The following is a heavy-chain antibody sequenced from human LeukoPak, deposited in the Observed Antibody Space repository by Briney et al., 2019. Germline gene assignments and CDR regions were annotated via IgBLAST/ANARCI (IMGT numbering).Heavy chain of an antibody. J-gene: IGHJ4*02. D-gene: IGHD2-15*01. CDR1: GGSFSGYY. V-gene: IGHV4-34*01. CDR2: INRSGST. CDR3: ARAGRGGGIY. Sequence: SETLSLTCAVYGGSFSGYYWSWLRQPPGKGLEWIGEINRSGSTDYSPSLKSRVTISVDTSNNRFSLGLSSVTAADTAVYYCARAGRGGGIYWGQGTLVTVSS.